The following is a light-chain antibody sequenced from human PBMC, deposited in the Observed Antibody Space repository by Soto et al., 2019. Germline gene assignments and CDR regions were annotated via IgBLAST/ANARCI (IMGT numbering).Light chain of an antibody. CDR3: QQYGRSPYT. V-gene: IGKV3-11*01. CDR1: QSVSSY. CDR2: DAS. J-gene: IGKJ2*01. Sequence: EIVLTQSPATLSLSPGERATLSCRASQSVSSYLAWYQQKPGQAPRLLIYDASNRATGIPARFSGSGSGTDFTLTISSLEPEDFAVYYCQQYGRSPYTFAQGTKLEIK.